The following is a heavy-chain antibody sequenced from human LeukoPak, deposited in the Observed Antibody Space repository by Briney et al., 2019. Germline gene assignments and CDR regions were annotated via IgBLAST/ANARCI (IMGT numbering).Heavy chain of an antibody. CDR1: GFTFDDYG. CDR2: ITWNGGNT. D-gene: IGHD6-13*01. CDR3: ARGSSSYDC. Sequence: PGGSLRLSCAASGFTFDDYGMNWVRQAPGKGLEWVSTITWNGGNTAYADSVKGRFTISRDNGKNSLYLQMNSLRAEDTAVYYCARGSSSYDCWGQGTLLTVSS. V-gene: IGHV3-20*04. J-gene: IGHJ4*02.